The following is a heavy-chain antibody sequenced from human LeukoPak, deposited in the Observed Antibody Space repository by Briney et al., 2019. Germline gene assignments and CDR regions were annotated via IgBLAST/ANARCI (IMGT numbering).Heavy chain of an antibody. CDR3: ARDRMDPNWFDP. J-gene: IGHJ5*02. CDR2: IYYSGST. D-gene: IGHD2-2*03. Sequence: PSETLSLTCTVSGGSISSYYWSWIRQPPGKGLEWIGYIYYSGSTNYNPSLKSRVTISVDTSKNQFSLKLSSVTAADTAVYYCARDRMDPNWFDPWGQGTLVTVSS. V-gene: IGHV4-59*12. CDR1: GGSISSYY.